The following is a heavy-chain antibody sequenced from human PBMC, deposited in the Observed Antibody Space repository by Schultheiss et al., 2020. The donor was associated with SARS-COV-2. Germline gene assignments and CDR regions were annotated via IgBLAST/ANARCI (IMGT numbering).Heavy chain of an antibody. D-gene: IGHD5-12*01. J-gene: IGHJ4*02. Sequence: SETLSLTCTVSGGSISSSSYYWSWIRQPPGKGLEWIGEINHSGSTNYNPSLKSRVTISVDTSKNQFSLKLSSVTAADTAVYYCARANDYRDPLGAVYWGQGTLVTVSS. CDR1: GGSISSSSYY. V-gene: IGHV4-39*07. CDR2: INHSGST. CDR3: ARANDYRDPLGAVY.